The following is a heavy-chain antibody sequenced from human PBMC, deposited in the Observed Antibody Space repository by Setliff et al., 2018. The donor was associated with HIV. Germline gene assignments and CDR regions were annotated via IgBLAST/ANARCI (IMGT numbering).Heavy chain of an antibody. CDR2: INHSGST. CDR1: GFSITDGFY. CDR3: ARSSERGYDSDWFDP. J-gene: IGHJ5*02. D-gene: IGHD5-12*01. Sequence: SETLSLTCDVSGFSITDGFYWAWIRQSPGKGLEWIGSINHSGSTNYNPSLKSRVSISVDTSKNQFSLKLSSVTASDTAVYYCARSSERGYDSDWFDPWGQGTLVTVS. V-gene: IGHV4-38-2*01.